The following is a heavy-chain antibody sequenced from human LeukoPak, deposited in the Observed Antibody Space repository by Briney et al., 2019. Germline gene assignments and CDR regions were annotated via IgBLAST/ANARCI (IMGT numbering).Heavy chain of an antibody. CDR3: VRGRGYYDGRGYIKNVPFDI. CDR2: IHMTGDT. V-gene: IGHV3-13*01. J-gene: IGHJ3*02. CDR1: GFSFSSYD. Sequence: GGSLRLSCIASGFSFSSYDMHGVRQATGKGLECVSGIHMTGDTYYADSVKGRFTISRENAKISLYLQMNSLRAGDTAVYYCVRGRGYYDGRGYIKNVPFDIWGQGTTVTVSS. D-gene: IGHD3-22*01.